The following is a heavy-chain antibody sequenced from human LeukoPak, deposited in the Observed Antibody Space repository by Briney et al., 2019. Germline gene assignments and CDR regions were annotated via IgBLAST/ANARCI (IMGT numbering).Heavy chain of an antibody. CDR2: ISSSSSYI. CDR1: GFTFSSYS. J-gene: IGHJ4*02. D-gene: IGHD5-18*01. CDR3: ARDRAVLDTATPYFDY. Sequence: KPGGSLRLSCAASGFTFSSYSMNWVRQAPGKGLGWVSSISSSSSYIYYADSVKGRFTISRDNAKNSLYLQMNSLRAEDTAVYYCARDRAVLDTATPYFDYWGQGTLVTVSS. V-gene: IGHV3-21*01.